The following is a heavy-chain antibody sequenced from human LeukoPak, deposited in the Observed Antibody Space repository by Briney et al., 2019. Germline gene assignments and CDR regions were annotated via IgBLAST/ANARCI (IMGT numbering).Heavy chain of an antibody. V-gene: IGHV3-7*01. J-gene: IGHJ4*02. CDR2: IDQDGSVR. CDR1: GFTFSSFW. D-gene: IGHD6-13*01. CDR3: ARDPGSSSFDY. Sequence: GGSLRLSCVASGFTFSSFWMSWVRQAPGKGLEFVANIDQDGSVRNYVDSVKGRFIISRDNAKNSLYLQKDSLRAEDTAVYFCARDPGSSSFDYWGLGTPVTVSS.